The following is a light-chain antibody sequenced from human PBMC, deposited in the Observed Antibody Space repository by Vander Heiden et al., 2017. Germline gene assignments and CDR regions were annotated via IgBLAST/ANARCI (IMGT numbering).Light chain of an antibody. CDR2: GAS. CDR1: QGVSTS. V-gene: IGKV3-15*01. J-gene: IGKJ1*01. Sequence: EIVVTQSPDSLAVSLGERATLSCRVSQGVSTSLSWYRQKPSQTPRLLIYGASTRATGIPARFSGSGSGTEFTLTISSLQSEDFAVYYCHQYTNWRTFGQGTKVEVK. CDR3: HQYTNWRT.